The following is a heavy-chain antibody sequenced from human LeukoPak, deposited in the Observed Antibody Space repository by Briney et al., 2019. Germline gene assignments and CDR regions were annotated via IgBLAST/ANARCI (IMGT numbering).Heavy chain of an antibody. D-gene: IGHD6-13*01. Sequence: GRSLRLSCAASGFTLSSYGMHWVRQAPGKGLEWVAVISYDGSNKYYADSVKGRFTISRDNSKNTLYLQMNSLRAEDTAVYYCAKDLSTRSVAAAVGGWYYYGMDVWGQGTTVTVSS. CDR3: AKDLSTRSVAAAVGGWYYYGMDV. J-gene: IGHJ6*02. V-gene: IGHV3-30*18. CDR1: GFTLSSYG. CDR2: ISYDGSNK.